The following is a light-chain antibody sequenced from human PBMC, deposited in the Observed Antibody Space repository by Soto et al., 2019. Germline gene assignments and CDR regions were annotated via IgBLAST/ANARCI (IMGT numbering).Light chain of an antibody. CDR2: GAS. V-gene: IGKV3-15*01. J-gene: IGKJ1*01. CDR1: QSISSK. CDR3: QEYNNWLWT. Sequence: IVMTQSPATLSVSPGERATLSCRASQSISSKLAWYQQKPGQAPRLLIYGASTRATGIPVRFSGSGSGTEFTLTITSLQSEDFAIYYCQEYNNWLWTFGQGTKVDI.